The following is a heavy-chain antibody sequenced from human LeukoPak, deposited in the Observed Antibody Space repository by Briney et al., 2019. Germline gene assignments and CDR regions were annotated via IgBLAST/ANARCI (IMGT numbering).Heavy chain of an antibody. V-gene: IGHV4-34*01. Sequence: PSETLSLTCAVYGGSSSGYYWSWIRQPPGKGLEWIGEINHSGSTNYNPSLKSRVTISVDTSKNQFSLKLSSVTAADTAVYYCARTSDEKKSYAFDIWGQGTMVTVSS. J-gene: IGHJ3*02. CDR1: GGSSSGYY. CDR3: ARTSDEKKSYAFDI. CDR2: INHSGST.